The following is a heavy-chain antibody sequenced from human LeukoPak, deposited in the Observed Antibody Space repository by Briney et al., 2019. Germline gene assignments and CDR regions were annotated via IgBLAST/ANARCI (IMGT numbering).Heavy chain of an antibody. V-gene: IGHV3-33*08. Sequence: QPGGSLRLSCAASGFTFSSYWVHWVRQAPGKGLEWVAVIWYDGSNKYYADSVKGRFTISRDNSKNTLYLQMNSLRAEDTAVYYCARDGGYCSGGSCYSYYFDYWGQGTLVTVSS. D-gene: IGHD2-15*01. CDR2: IWYDGSNK. CDR3: ARDGGYCSGGSCYSYYFDY. CDR1: GFTFSSYW. J-gene: IGHJ4*02.